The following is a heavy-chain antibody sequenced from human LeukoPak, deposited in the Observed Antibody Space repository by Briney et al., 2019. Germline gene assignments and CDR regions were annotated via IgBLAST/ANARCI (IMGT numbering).Heavy chain of an antibody. CDR2: ISSSGSSI. D-gene: IGHD3-22*01. CDR1: GFTFSSYE. J-gene: IGHJ3*02. CDR3: ARQYYYDTSGYDAFDI. Sequence: PGGSLRLSCAAFGFTFSSYELNWVRQTPGKGLEWVSYISSSGSSIYYADSVKGRFTISRDNAKNSLCLQMNSLRAEDTAVYYCARQYYYDTSGYDAFDIWGQGTMVTVSS. V-gene: IGHV3-48*03.